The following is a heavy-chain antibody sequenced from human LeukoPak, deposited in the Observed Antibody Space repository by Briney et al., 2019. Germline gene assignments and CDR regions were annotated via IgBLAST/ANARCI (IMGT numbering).Heavy chain of an antibody. CDR2: INPNSGGT. J-gene: IGHJ5*02. Sequence: ASVKVSCKAPGYTFTGYYMHWVRQAPGQGLEWMGRINPNSGGTNYAQKFQGRVTMTRDTSISTAYMELSRLRSDDTAVYYCAREYWNDVAWFDPWGQGTLVTVSS. CDR3: AREYWNDVAWFDP. D-gene: IGHD1-1*01. CDR1: GYTFTGYY. V-gene: IGHV1-2*06.